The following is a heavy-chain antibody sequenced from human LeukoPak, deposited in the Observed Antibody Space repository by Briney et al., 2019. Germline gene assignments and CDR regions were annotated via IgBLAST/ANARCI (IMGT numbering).Heavy chain of an antibody. D-gene: IGHD2-15*01. CDR1: GFTFSSYTI. CDR2: IYHSGST. CDR3: ARAYSAYYYGMDV. V-gene: IGHV4-4*02. Sequence: GSLRLSCAASGFTFSSYTIHWVRQPPGKGLGWIGEIYHSGSTNYNPSLKSRVTISVDKSKSQFSLKLSSVTAADTAVYYCARAYSAYYYGMDVWGQGTTVTVSS. J-gene: IGHJ6*02.